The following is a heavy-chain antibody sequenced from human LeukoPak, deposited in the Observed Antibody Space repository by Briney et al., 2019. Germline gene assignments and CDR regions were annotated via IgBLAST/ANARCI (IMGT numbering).Heavy chain of an antibody. CDR2: ISSSSSTI. Sequence: GGSLRLSCAASGFTVSSNYMSWVRQAPGKGLEWVSYISSSSSTIYYADSVKGRFTISGDNAKNSLYLQMNSLRAEDTAVYYCARAPCSGGSCYRYYYYYMDVWGKGTTVTVSS. J-gene: IGHJ6*03. CDR1: GFTVSSNY. V-gene: IGHV3-48*01. D-gene: IGHD2-15*01. CDR3: ARAPCSGGSCYRYYYYYMDV.